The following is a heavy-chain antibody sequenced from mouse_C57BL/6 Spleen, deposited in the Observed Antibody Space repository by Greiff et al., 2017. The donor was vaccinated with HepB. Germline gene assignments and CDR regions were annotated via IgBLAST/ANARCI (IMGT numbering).Heavy chain of an antibody. V-gene: IGHV1-54*01. D-gene: IGHD1-1*02. CDR3: ARWDERGNDY. J-gene: IGHJ2*01. CDR1: GYAFTNYL. Sequence: QVQLQQSGAELVRPGTSEKVSCKASGYAFTNYLIEWVKQRPGQGLEWIGVINPGSGGTNYNEKFKGKATLTADKSSSTAYMQLSSLTSEDSAVYFCARWDERGNDYWGQGTTLTVSS. CDR2: INPGSGGT.